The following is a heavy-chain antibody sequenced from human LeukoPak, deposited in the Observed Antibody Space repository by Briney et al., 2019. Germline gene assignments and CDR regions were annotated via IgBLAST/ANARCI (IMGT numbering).Heavy chain of an antibody. CDR1: GYTFTSYG. D-gene: IGHD3-22*01. CDR2: ISAYNGNT. V-gene: IGHV1-18*01. CDR3: AREGYYDSSGQYYYYGMDV. J-gene: IGHJ6*02. Sequence: ASVKVSCKASGYTFTSYGISWVRQAPGQGLEWMGWISAYNGNTNYAQKLQGRVTMTTDTSTSTAYMELRSLRSDDTAVYYCAREGYYDSSGQYYYYGMDVWGQGTTVTASS.